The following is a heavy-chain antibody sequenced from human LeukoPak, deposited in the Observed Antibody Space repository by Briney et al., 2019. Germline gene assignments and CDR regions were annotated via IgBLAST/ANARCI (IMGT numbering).Heavy chain of an antibody. CDR2: IYYSGST. CDR3: AGSGWYNFDY. Sequence: SETLSLTCTVSGGSISSSSYYWGWIRQPPGKGLEWIGSIYYSGSTYYNPSLKSRVTISVDTSKNQFSLKLSSVTAADTAVYYCAGSGWYNFDYWGQGTLVTVSS. D-gene: IGHD6-19*01. V-gene: IGHV4-39*01. J-gene: IGHJ4*02. CDR1: GGSISSSSYY.